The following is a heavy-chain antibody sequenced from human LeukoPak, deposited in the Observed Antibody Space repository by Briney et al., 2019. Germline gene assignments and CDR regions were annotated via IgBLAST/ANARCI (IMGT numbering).Heavy chain of an antibody. CDR3: ARGGAVLELLYFDL. J-gene: IGHJ2*01. V-gene: IGHV4-30-4*07. CDR2: IYYSGNT. D-gene: IGHD1-7*01. Sequence: SETLSLTCAVSGGSINSGAYSWSWIRQPPGKGLEWIGYIYYSGNTYYNPSLRSRVTISLDTSKNQFSLKLTSVTAADTAMYYCARGGAVLELLYFDLWGRGTLVTVSS. CDR1: GGSINSGAYS.